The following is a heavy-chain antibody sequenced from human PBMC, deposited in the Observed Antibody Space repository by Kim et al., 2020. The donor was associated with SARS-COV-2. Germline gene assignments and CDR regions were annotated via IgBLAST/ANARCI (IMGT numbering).Heavy chain of an antibody. D-gene: IGHD4-17*01. V-gene: IGHV4-59*08. J-gene: IGHJ5*02. CDR1: GGSISSYY. Sequence: SETLSLTCTVSGGSISSYYWSWIRQPPGKGLEWIGYIYYSGSTNYNPSLKSRVTISVDTSKNQFSLKLSSVTAADTAVYYCARHVHYGDYGVKYFWFDPWGQGTLVTVSS. CDR2: IYYSGST. CDR3: ARHVHYGDYGVKYFWFDP.